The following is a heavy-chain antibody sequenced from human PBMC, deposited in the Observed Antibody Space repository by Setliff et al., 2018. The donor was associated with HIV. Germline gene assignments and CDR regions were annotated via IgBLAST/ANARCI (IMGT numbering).Heavy chain of an antibody. CDR1: GGPISSGSYY. CDR3: AREDYYYYGMDV. J-gene: IGHJ6*02. V-gene: IGHV4-61*02. CDR2: IYTSGST. Sequence: PSETLSLTCTVSGGPISSGSYYWNWIRQPAGKRLEWIGRIYTSGSTNYNPSLKSRVTISVDTSKNQFSLKLSSVTAADTAVYYCAREDYYYYGMDVWGQGTTVTVS.